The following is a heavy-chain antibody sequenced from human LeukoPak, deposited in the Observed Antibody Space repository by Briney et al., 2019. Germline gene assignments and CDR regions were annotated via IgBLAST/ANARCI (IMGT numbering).Heavy chain of an antibody. CDR1: GFTFRSYG. D-gene: IGHD3-10*02. CDR2: ISYDGSNT. Sequence: PGRSLRLSCAASGFTFRSYGMHWVRQAPGKGLEWVAVISYDGSNTYYVDSVKGRFTISRDSSKNTLYLQMNSLRAEDTAVYYCAKNSSRQVFWEFRPDYWGQGTLIIVSS. V-gene: IGHV3-30*18. CDR3: AKNSSRQVFWEFRPDY. J-gene: IGHJ4*02.